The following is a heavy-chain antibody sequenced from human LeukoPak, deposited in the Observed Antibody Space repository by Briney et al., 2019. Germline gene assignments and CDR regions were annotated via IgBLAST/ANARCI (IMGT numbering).Heavy chain of an antibody. D-gene: IGHD4-17*01. CDR2: ISGSGGST. V-gene: IGHV3-23*01. CDR3: AKAPRSTTVTPDY. Sequence: GGSLRLPCAASGFTFSSYAMSWVRQAPGKGLEWVSAISGSGGSTYYADSVKGRFTISRDNSKNTLYLQVNSLRAEDTAVYYCAKAPRSTTVTPDYWGQGTLVTVSS. CDR1: GFTFSSYA. J-gene: IGHJ4*02.